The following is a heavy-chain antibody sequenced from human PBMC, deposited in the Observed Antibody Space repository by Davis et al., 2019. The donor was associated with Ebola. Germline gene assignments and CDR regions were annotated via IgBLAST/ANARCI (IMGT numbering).Heavy chain of an antibody. CDR2: ISYDGRNE. J-gene: IGHJ4*02. D-gene: IGHD6-6*01. V-gene: IGHV3-30*03. Sequence: GESLKISCAASGFTFSSYGIHWVRQAPGNVLEWVASISYDGRNEYYADYVKGRFTISRDNAKNALYLQMNSLRPEDTALYYCARSRSASLWGQGTLVTVSS. CDR3: ARSRSASL. CDR1: GFTFSSYG.